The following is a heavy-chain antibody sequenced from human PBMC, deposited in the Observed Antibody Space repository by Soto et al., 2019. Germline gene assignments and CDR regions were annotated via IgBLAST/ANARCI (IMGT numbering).Heavy chain of an antibody. CDR2: INTDGSDT. Sequence: EVQLVESGGGLVQPGGSLRLSCAASGFYLSGYWMQWVRQVPGKGLVWVSRINTDGSDTVYADSVKGRFTISRDNTKNTLYLQMSSLRAEDTAIYYCVRAAARGDSWGQGTLVTVSS. CDR1: GFYLSGYW. V-gene: IGHV3-74*01. CDR3: VRAAARGDS. J-gene: IGHJ4*02. D-gene: IGHD6-13*01.